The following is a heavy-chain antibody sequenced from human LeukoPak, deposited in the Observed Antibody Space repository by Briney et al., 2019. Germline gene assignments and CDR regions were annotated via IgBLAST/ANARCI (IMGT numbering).Heavy chain of an antibody. V-gene: IGHV3-21*01. CDR3: ARGGTPSSSWYTKSKNWLDP. D-gene: IGHD6-13*01. Sequence: PGGSLRLSCAASGFIFSSYSMNWVRQAPGKGLEWVSSITSSSSYIYYADSVKGRFTLSRDNAKNSLYLQMNSLRAEDTAVYYCARGGTPSSSWYTKSKNWLDPWGQGTLVTVSS. CDR2: ITSSSSYI. CDR1: GFIFSSYS. J-gene: IGHJ5*02.